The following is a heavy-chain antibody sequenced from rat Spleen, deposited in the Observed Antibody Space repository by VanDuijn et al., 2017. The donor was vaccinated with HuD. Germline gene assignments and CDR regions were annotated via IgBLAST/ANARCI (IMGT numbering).Heavy chain of an antibody. V-gene: IGHV5S13*01. CDR2: IHTGGGYT. J-gene: IGHJ2*01. CDR3: AQWNSRYFTY. CDR1: GFSFSKFG. Sequence: EVQLVESGGGLVQPGRSLKLSCAASGFSFSKFGMAWVRQAPTKGLEWVASIHTGGGYTYYRDSVKGRFTISRDNAKNTLYLQMDSLRSEDTATYHCAQWNSRYFTYWGQGVMVTVSS. D-gene: IGHD4-4*01.